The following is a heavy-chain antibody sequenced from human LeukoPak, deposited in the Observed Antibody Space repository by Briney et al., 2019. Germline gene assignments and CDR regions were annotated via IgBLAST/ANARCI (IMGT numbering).Heavy chain of an antibody. CDR1: GFTFSSYA. Sequence: GGSLRLSCAASGFTFSSYAMSWVRQAPGKGLEWVSAISGSGGSTYYADSVKGRFTISRDNSKNTLYLQMNSLRAEDTAVYYCAKEGGNKDTAMVSYFDYWGQGTLVTVSS. D-gene: IGHD5-18*01. J-gene: IGHJ4*02. V-gene: IGHV3-23*01. CDR2: ISGSGGST. CDR3: AKEGGNKDTAMVSYFDY.